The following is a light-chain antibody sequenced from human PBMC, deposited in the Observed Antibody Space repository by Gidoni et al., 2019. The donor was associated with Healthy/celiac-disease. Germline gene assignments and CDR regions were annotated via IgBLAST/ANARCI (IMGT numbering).Light chain of an antibody. CDR3: QQYYCLRT. Sequence: DIVMTQSPDSLAVSLGERAPINCKSSQSVFYSSHNKTYLAWYQQTPGQPPKLRIYWAPTRESGVPDRFRCSGSGTDFTLTISSLQAEDVAVYYCQQYYCLRTFGQGTKVEIK. V-gene: IGKV4-1*01. CDR1: QSVFYSSHNKTY. CDR2: WAP. J-gene: IGKJ1*01.